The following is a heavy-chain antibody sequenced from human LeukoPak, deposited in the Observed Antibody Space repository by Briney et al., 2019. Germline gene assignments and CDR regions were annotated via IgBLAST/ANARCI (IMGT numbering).Heavy chain of an antibody. V-gene: IGHV3-30*03. J-gene: IGHJ4*02. Sequence: GGSLRLSCAASGFTFSSYGMHWVRQAPGKGLEWVAVISYDGSNKYYADSVKGRFTISRDNSKNTLYLQMNSLRAEDTAVYYCARDGIPEEVEYYFDYWGQGTLVTVSS. CDR1: GFTFSSYG. CDR2: ISYDGSNK. D-gene: IGHD5-24*01. CDR3: ARDGIPEEVEYYFDY.